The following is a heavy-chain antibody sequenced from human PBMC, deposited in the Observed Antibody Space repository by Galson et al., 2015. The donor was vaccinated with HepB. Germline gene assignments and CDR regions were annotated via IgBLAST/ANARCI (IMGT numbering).Heavy chain of an antibody. J-gene: IGHJ5*02. V-gene: IGHV3-21*01. D-gene: IGHD4-17*01. CDR3: ARKGGKGPGYGDP. CDR2: ISSSSSYI. Sequence: SLRLSCAASGFTFSSYSMNWVRQAPGKGLEWVSSISSSSSYIYYADSVKGRFTISRDNAKNSLYLQMNSLRAEDTAVYYCARKGGKGPGYGDPWGQGTLVTVSS. CDR1: GFTFSSYS.